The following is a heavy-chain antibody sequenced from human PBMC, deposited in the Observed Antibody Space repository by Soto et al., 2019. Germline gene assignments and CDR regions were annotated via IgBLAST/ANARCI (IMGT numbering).Heavy chain of an antibody. CDR2: IDWNGGTK. D-gene: IGHD5-12*01. CDR3: AKDTSTSGYDFYYFDY. Sequence: PGGSLRLSCAASGFTFDDYAMHWVRQAPGKGLEWVSGIDWNGGTKGYADSVKGRFTISRDNAKNSLYLQMNGLRAEDTAFYYCAKDTSTSGYDFYYFDYWGQGTLVTVSS. CDR1: GFTFDDYA. J-gene: IGHJ4*02. V-gene: IGHV3-9*01.